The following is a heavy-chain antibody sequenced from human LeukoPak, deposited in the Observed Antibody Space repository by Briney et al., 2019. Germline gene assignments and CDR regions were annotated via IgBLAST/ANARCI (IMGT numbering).Heavy chain of an antibody. Sequence: GGSLRLSCVTTGFTFSKYGMHWVRQAPGKGLEWVAVISYDGNNKYYADSVKGRFTISRDNAKNSLYLQMNSLRAEDTAVYYCARDTMVRGVLSSIYWGQGTLVTVSS. V-gene: IGHV3-33*08. D-gene: IGHD3-10*01. CDR3: ARDTMVRGVLSSIY. CDR2: ISYDGNNK. CDR1: GFTFSKYG. J-gene: IGHJ4*02.